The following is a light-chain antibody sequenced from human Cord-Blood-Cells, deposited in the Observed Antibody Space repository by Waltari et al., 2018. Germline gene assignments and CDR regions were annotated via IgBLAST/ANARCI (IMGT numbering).Light chain of an antibody. J-gene: IGLJ2*01. CDR2: DVS. Sequence: QSALTQPRSVSGSPGQSVTISCTGTSSDVGGYNYVSWYQQHPGKAPKLMIYDVSKRSLGVPDRFSGSKSGNPGSLTISGLQAEDEADYYCCSYAGSYNVVFGGGTKLTVL. CDR1: SSDVGGYNY. CDR3: CSYAGSYNVV. V-gene: IGLV2-11*01.